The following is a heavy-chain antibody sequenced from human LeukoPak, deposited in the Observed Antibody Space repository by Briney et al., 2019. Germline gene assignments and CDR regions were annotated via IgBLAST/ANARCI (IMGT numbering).Heavy chain of an antibody. D-gene: IGHD3-22*01. CDR2: MNPKSGNT. V-gene: IGHV1-8*01. CDR3: ATSKRHYYDSSGYYCGY. J-gene: IGHJ4*02. Sequence: ASVKVSCMASGYTFTSYDINWVRQATGQGLEWMGWMNPKSGNTGYAQKFQDRLIMTRNTSISTAYMRLSSLRSEDTAVYYCATSKRHYYDSSGYYCGYWGQGTLVTVSS. CDR1: GYTFTSYD.